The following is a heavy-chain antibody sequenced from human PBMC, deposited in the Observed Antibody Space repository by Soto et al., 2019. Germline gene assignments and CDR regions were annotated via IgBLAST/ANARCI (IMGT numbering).Heavy chain of an antibody. Sequence: SETLSLTCAVYGGSFSGYYWSWIRQPPGKGLEWIGEINHSGSTNYNPSLKSRVTISVDTSKNQFSLKLSSVTAADTAVYYCARSTAGPYYYYYYMDVWGKGTTVTAP. D-gene: IGHD6-19*01. CDR2: INHSGST. CDR1: GGSFSGYY. J-gene: IGHJ6*03. V-gene: IGHV4-34*01. CDR3: ARSTAGPYYYYYYMDV.